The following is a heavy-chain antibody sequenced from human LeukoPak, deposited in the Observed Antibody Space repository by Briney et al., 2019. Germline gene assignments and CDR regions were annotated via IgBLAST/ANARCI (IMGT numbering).Heavy chain of an antibody. D-gene: IGHD3-22*01. CDR1: GFTFSSYA. J-gene: IGHJ3*02. Sequence: PGGSLRLSCAASGFTFSSYAMHWVRQAPGKGLEWVAVISYDGSNKYYADSVKGRFTISRDNSKNTLYLQMNSLRAEDTAVYYCARETMIAVVNDAFDIWGQGTMVTVSS. CDR3: ARETMIAVVNDAFDI. CDR2: ISYDGSNK. V-gene: IGHV3-30-3*01.